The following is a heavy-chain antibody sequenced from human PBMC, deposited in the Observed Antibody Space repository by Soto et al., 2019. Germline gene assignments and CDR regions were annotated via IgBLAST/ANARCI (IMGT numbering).Heavy chain of an antibody. J-gene: IGHJ4*01. CDR3: ARTTYSDY. V-gene: IGHV3-7*01. CDR1: GFTVSSYW. Sequence: XGSLRLSCVASGFTVSSYWVSWVRQAPGKGLEWVANIKHYGSEKYYVDSVKGRFTISRDNAKNSLYLQMNSLRAEDTAVYYCARTTYSDYWGQRTLVTVSS. CDR2: IKHYGSEK.